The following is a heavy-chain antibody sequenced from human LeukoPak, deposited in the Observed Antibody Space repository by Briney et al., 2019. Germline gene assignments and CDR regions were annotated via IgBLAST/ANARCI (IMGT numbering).Heavy chain of an antibody. J-gene: IGHJ4*02. Sequence: ASVKVSCKASGYTFTSYYMHWVRQAPGQGLEWMGIINPSGGSTSYAQKFQGRVTMTRDMSTSTVYMELSSLRSEDTAVYYCARDEPRGDGYNYLFDYWGQGTLVTVSS. D-gene: IGHD5-24*01. CDR3: ARDEPRGDGYNYLFDY. CDR1: GYTFTSYY. CDR2: INPSGGST. V-gene: IGHV1-46*01.